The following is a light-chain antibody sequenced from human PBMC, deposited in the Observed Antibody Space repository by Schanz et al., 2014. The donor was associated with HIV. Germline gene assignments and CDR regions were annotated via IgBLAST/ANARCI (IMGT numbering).Light chain of an antibody. CDR1: QSVSSSY. V-gene: IGKV3-20*01. CDR2: GAS. CDR3: QQYGSLPWT. Sequence: EIVLTQSPGTLSLSPGERATLSCRASQSVSSSYLAWYQQKPGQAPRLLIFGASNRATGIPDRFSGGVSGTDFTLTISRVEPEDYAVYFCQQYGSLPWTFGQGTTVEVK. J-gene: IGKJ1*01.